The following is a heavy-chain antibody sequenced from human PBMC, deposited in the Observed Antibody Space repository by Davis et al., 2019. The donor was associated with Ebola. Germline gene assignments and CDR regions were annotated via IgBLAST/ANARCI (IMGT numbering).Heavy chain of an antibody. CDR2: IKQDGSEK. Sequence: GESLKISCAASGFTFSSYWMSWVRQAPGKGLEWVANIKQDGSEKYYVDSVKGRFTISRDNAKNSLYLQMNSLRAEDTAVYYCARGTGLYYYYGMDVWGQGTTVTVSS. CDR3: ARGTGLYYYYGMDV. V-gene: IGHV3-7*03. D-gene: IGHD3/OR15-3a*01. CDR1: GFTFSSYW. J-gene: IGHJ6*02.